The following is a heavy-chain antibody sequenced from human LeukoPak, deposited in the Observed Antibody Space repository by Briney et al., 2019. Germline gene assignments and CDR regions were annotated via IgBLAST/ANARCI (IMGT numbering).Heavy chain of an antibody. V-gene: IGHV3-23*01. J-gene: IGHJ4*02. CDR2: ISASGGST. CDR1: GFTFSSSA. D-gene: IGHD1-26*01. Sequence: GGSLRLSCAASGFTFSSSAMSWVRQVPGKGLEWVSGISASGGSTSYTDSVRGRFTISRDNSKNTLYVQMNSLRDEDTAVCYCAKDQRWESPHYLDSWGQGTLVTVSS. CDR3: AKDQRWESPHYLDS.